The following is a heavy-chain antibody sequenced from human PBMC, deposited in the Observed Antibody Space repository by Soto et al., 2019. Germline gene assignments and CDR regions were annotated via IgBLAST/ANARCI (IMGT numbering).Heavy chain of an antibody. CDR3: VKNSGWFNK. CDR1: GFPFGTTD. D-gene: IGHD6-19*01. V-gene: IGHV3-23*01. J-gene: IGHJ4*02. CDR2: IDGSGGIT. Sequence: QPGGSLRLSCAASGFPFGTTDMSWVRQAPGEGLEWVSTIDGSGGITFYADSVKGRFTISRDNSRNTVYLQMNSLRGDDTALYYCVKNSGWFNKWGQGALVTVSS.